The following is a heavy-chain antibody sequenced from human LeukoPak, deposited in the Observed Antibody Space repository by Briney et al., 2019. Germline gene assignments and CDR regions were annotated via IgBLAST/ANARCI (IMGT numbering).Heavy chain of an antibody. CDR3: ARYTNNWILEN. CDR1: GDSVSSNSAT. V-gene: IGHV6-1*01. J-gene: IGHJ4*02. CDR2: TYYRSKWYS. D-gene: IGHD1-1*01. Sequence: SQTLSLTCAISGDSVSSNSATWNWLRQSPSRGLEWLGRTYYRSKWYSDYAVSVRSRITINPDTSKNQFSLLLSSVTPEDTAIYYCARYTNNWILENWGQGTLVTVSS.